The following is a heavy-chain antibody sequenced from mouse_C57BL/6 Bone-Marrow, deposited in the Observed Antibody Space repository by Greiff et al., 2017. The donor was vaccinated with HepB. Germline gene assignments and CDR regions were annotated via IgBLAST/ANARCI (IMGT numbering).Heavy chain of an antibody. V-gene: IGHV1-59*01. J-gene: IGHJ2*01. CDR2: IDPSDSYT. Sequence: QVQLQQPGAELVRPGTSVKLSCKASGYTFTSYWMHWVKQRPGQGLEWIGVIDPSDSYTNYNQKLKGKATLTVDKSSSTAYMQLSSLTSEDSAVYYCASSYYYGLDYWGQGTTLTVSS. CDR3: ASSYYYGLDY. D-gene: IGHD1-1*01. CDR1: GYTFTSYW.